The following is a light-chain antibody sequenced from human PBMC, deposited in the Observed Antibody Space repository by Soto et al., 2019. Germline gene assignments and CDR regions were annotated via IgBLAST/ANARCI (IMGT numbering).Light chain of an antibody. J-gene: IGKJ3*01. Sequence: DIQMTQSPSSLSASVGDRVTITCRASQGISNYLAWYQQKPGKAPQLLIYAASTLQSGVPSRFSGSGSGTDITLTIGSLQTEDVATYYCQRHNSAPPVSFGPGTKVDLK. CDR3: QRHNSAPPVS. V-gene: IGKV1-27*01. CDR1: QGISNY. CDR2: AAS.